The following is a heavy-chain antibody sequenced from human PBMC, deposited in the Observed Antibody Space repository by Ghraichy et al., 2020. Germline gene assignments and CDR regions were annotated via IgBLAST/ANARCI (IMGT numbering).Heavy chain of an antibody. CDR1: GGSISSGGYY. J-gene: IGHJ3*02. Sequence: SLNISCTVSGGSISSGGYYWSWIRQHPGKGLEWIGYIYYSGSTYYNPSLKSRVTISVDTSKNQFSLKLSSVTAADTAVYYCANFNYGDYRSVPHAFDIWGQGTMVTVSS. V-gene: IGHV4-31*03. D-gene: IGHD4-17*01. CDR2: IYYSGST. CDR3: ANFNYGDYRSVPHAFDI.